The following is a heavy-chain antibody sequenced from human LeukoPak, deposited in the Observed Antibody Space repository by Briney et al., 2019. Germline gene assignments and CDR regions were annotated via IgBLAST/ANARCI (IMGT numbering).Heavy chain of an antibody. CDR1: GYTFTGYY. J-gene: IGHJ6*03. CDR3: ARDRTYYYDSSGDGYYYYMDV. CDR2: INPNSGGT. Sequence: ASVKVSCKASGYTFTGYYMHWVRQAPGQGLEWMGWINPNSGGTNYAQKFQGRVTMTRDTSISTAYMELSRLRSDDPAVYYCARDRTYYYDSSGDGYYYYMDVWGKGTTVTVSS. V-gene: IGHV1-2*02. D-gene: IGHD3-22*01.